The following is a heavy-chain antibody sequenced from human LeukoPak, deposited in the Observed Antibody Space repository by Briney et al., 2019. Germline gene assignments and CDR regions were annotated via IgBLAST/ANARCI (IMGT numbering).Heavy chain of an antibody. D-gene: IGHD1-26*01. Sequence: TGGSLRLSCAASGFTFSSYGMHWVRQAPGKGLEWVAFIRYDGSNKYYADSVKGRFTISRDNSKNTLYLQMNSLRAEDTAVYYCAKDLSGSSRTFDYWGQGTLVTVSS. CDR3: AKDLSGSSRTFDY. V-gene: IGHV3-30*02. CDR1: GFTFSSYG. CDR2: IRYDGSNK. J-gene: IGHJ4*02.